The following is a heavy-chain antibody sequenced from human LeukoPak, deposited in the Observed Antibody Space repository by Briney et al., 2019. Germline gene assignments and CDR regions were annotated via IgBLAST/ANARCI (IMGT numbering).Heavy chain of an antibody. V-gene: IGHV3-23*01. CDR2: ISDNGVTR. D-gene: IGHD2-2*01. CDR1: GFTFSSYV. CDR3: AKAPARYHYYYGMDV. J-gene: IGHJ6*02. Sequence: PGGSLRLSCAASGFTFSSYVMNWVREAPGKGLEWVSSISDNGVTRYYADSVRGRFTISRDNSDNTVYLQMNSLRAEDTAIYYCAKAPARYHYYYGMDVWGQGTAVTVSS.